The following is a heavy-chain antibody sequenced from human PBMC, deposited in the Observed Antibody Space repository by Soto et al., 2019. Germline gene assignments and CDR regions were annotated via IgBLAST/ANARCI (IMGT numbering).Heavy chain of an antibody. CDR1: GDSVSSGRSS. J-gene: IGHJ6*02. V-gene: IGHV4-61*01. CDR3: ARDGGLRYNYSHCMDV. D-gene: IGHD2-15*01. Sequence: NLEITSTVPGDSVSSGRSSWGWIRQTQRKRLEWIGYIYYRGSTNYNPSLKSRVTISVDTSKNQFSLKLSSVSAAETAVYYCARDGGLRYNYSHCMDVCVQVTTLP. CDR2: IYYRGST.